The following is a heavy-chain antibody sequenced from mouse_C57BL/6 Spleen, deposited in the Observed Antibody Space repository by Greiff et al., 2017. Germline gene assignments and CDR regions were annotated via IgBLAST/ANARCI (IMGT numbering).Heavy chain of an antibody. CDR2: IYPGSGST. CDR1: GYTFTSYW. Sequence: VKLQQPGAELVKPGASVKMSCKASGYTFTSYWITWVKQRPGQGLEWIGDIYPGSGSTNYNEKFKSKATLTVDTSSSTAYMQLSSLTSEDSAVYYCARQDLYYSNYGFAYWGQGTLVTVSA. J-gene: IGHJ3*01. D-gene: IGHD2-5*01. V-gene: IGHV1-55*01. CDR3: ARQDLYYSNYGFAY.